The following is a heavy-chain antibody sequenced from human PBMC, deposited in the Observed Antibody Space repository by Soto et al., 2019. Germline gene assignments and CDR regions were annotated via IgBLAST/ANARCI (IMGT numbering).Heavy chain of an antibody. J-gene: IGHJ4*02. D-gene: IGHD6-13*01. CDR1: GGTFSSYA. CDR2: ISAYNGNT. Sequence: ASVKVSCKASGGTFSSYAISWVRQAPGQGLEWMGWISAYNGNTNYAQKLQGRVTMTTDTSTSTAYMELRSLRSDDTAVYYCASGSLIAALTNWGQGTLVTVSS. CDR3: ASGSLIAALTN. V-gene: IGHV1-18*01.